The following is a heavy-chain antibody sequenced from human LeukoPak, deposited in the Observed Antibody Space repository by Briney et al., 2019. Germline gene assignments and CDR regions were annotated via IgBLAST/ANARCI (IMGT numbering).Heavy chain of an antibody. CDR3: ARTYHRKLELRSSAFDY. CDR1: GGSISSYY. D-gene: IGHD1-7*01. Sequence: SETLSLTCTVSGGSISSYYWSWIRQPPGKGLEWIGFIYYRGSTKYNPSLKSRLTISVDTSKNQFSLKLSSVTAADTAVYYCARTYHRKLELRSSAFDYWGQGTLVTVSS. J-gene: IGHJ4*02. V-gene: IGHV4-59*08. CDR2: IYYRGST.